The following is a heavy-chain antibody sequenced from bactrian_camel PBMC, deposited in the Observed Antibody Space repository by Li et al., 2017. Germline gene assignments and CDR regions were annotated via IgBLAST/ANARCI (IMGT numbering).Heavy chain of an antibody. Sequence: HVQLVESGGGSVQAGESLRLSCTASGLTYSRICMAWFRQAPGQEREGVATIRTLIGAYTDSVKGRFAISKDNGPSTLYLGGPRKTTLYLEMNNLRPEDTAMYYCAASWEVSGCLEVFRYWGQGTQVTVS. CDR3: RPEDTAMYYCAASWEVSGCLEVFRY. CDR1: GLTYSRIC. D-gene: IGHD3*01. CDR2: IRTLIG. V-gene: IGHV3S55*01. J-gene: IGHJ6*01.